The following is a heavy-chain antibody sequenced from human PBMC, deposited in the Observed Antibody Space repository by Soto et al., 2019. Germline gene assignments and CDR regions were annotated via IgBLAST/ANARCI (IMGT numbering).Heavy chain of an antibody. CDR3: ARGRGYGDYFYFDY. V-gene: IGHV3-74*01. Sequence: EVQLVESGGGLVQPGGSLRLSCAASGFTFSSCWIHWVRQAPGKGLVWVSRIGSDGSPTRYADSVKGRFTISRDNAKNTLYLQMSSLRAEDTAVYYCARGRGYGDYFYFDYWGQGTLVTVSS. J-gene: IGHJ4*02. CDR2: IGSDGSPT. CDR1: GFTFSSCW. D-gene: IGHD4-17*01.